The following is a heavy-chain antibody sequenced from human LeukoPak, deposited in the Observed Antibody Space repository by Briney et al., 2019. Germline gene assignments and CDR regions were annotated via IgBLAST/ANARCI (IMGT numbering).Heavy chain of an antibody. J-gene: IGHJ4*02. Sequence: GGSLRLSCAASGFNFSAYNMNWVRQAPGKGLEWVSSISSHSSYIFYADSLKGRFTISRDNAKNSLYLQMSSLRVEDTAVYYCARDRGVHVEVTATSDYWGQGTLVTVSS. CDR1: GFNFSAYN. V-gene: IGHV3-21*01. CDR2: ISSHSSYI. D-gene: IGHD2-21*02. CDR3: ARDRGVHVEVTATSDY.